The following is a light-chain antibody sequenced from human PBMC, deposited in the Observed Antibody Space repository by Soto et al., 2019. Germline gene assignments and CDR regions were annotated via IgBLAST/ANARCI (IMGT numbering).Light chain of an antibody. J-gene: IGLJ2*01. CDR1: TGAVTSGHY. Sequence: QAVVTQEPSLTVSPGGTVTLTCGSSTGAVTSGHYPYWFQQKPGQAPRTLIYDASNKHSGTPARFSGSLLGGKAPLTLSGARREEGVDYSCLLTDSGDWVFGGGTKLTVL. V-gene: IGLV7-46*01. CDR2: DAS. CDR3: LLTDSGDWV.